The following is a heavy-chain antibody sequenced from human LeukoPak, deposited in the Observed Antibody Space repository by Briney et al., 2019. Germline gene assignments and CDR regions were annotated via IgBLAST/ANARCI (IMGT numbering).Heavy chain of an antibody. CDR1: RVTFSNYA. Sequence: GGSLRLSCAASRVTFSNYAMSWVRQAPGKGLEWVSSISGSGDSTNYADSVKGRFTISRDNSNNTLYVQMNSPTAEDTAVYYCARDRDSSGWYPVFDAFDIWGQGTVVTVSS. CDR3: ARDRDSSGWYPVFDAFDI. J-gene: IGHJ3*02. V-gene: IGHV3-23*01. D-gene: IGHD6-19*01. CDR2: ISGSGDST.